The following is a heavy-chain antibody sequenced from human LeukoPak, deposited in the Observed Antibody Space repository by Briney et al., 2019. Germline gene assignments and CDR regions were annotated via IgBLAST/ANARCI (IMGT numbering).Heavy chain of an antibody. CDR1: GGSISSYY. J-gene: IGHJ6*02. CDR2: IYYSGST. D-gene: IGHD3-10*01. V-gene: IGHV4-59*01. Sequence: PSETLFLTCTVSGGSISSYYWSWIRQPPGKGLEWIGYIYYSGSTNCNPSLKSRVTISVDTSKNQFSLKLSSVTAADTAVYFCARLVGTGLGEFYGMDVWGQGTTVTVSS. CDR3: ARLVGTGLGEFYGMDV.